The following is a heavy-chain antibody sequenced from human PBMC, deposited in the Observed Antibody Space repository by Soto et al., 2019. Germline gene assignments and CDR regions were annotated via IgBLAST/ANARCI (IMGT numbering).Heavy chain of an antibody. CDR1: GGSFSGYY. J-gene: IGHJ4*02. CDR2: INHSGST. V-gene: IGHV4-34*01. CDR3: ARSGWHSSWYYDRPFDY. D-gene: IGHD6-13*01. Sequence: SETLSLTCAVYGGSFSGYYWSWIRQPPGKGLEWIGEINHSGSTNYNPSLKSRVTISVDTSKNQFSLKLSSVTAADTAVYYCARSGWHSSWYYDRPFDYWGQGTLVTVSS.